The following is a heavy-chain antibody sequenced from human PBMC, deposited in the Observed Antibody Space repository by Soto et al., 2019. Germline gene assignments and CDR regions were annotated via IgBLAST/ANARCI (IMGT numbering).Heavy chain of an antibody. CDR2: ISYDGSNK. V-gene: IGHV3-30-3*01. CDR3: AREDCVDSSSCYYYYGMDV. Sequence: QVQLVESGGGVVQPGRSLRLSCAASGFTFSSYAMHWVRQAPGKGLEWVAVISYDGSNKYYADSVKGRFTISRDNSKNTLYLQMNSLRAEDTAVYYCAREDCVDSSSCYYYYGMDVWGQGTTVTVSS. D-gene: IGHD6-13*01. CDR1: GFTFSSYA. J-gene: IGHJ6*02.